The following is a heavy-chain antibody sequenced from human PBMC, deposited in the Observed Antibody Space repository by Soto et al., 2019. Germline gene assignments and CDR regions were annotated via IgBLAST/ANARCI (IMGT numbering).Heavy chain of an antibody. V-gene: IGHV4-34*01. CDR2: INHSGST. CDR3: ARGVTIFGVAQIYYYYYGMDV. CDR1: GGSFSGYY. J-gene: IGHJ6*02. Sequence: QVQLQQWGAGLLKPSETLSLTCAVYGGSFSGYYWSWIRQPPGKGLEWIGEINHSGSTNYNPSLKSRVTISVDTSKNQFSRKLSSVTAADKAVYYCARGVTIFGVAQIYYYYYGMDVWGQGTTVTVSS. D-gene: IGHD3-3*01.